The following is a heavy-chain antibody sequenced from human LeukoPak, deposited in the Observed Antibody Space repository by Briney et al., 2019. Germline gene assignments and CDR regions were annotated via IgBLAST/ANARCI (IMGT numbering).Heavy chain of an antibody. CDR3: ARDGYNWGYYFDY. Sequence: GGSLRLSCAASGFTFSSYEMNWVRQAPGKGLEWVSCISRSTDTVYYADSVKGRFTISRDNAKNSLYLQMNSLRAEDTAVYYCARDGYNWGYYFDYWGQGTLVTVSS. V-gene: IGHV3-48*01. J-gene: IGHJ4*02. D-gene: IGHD5-24*01. CDR2: ISRSTDTV. CDR1: GFTFSSYE.